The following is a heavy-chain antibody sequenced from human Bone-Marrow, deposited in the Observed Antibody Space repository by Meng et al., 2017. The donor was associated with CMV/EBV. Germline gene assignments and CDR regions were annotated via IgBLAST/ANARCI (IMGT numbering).Heavy chain of an antibody. CDR1: GGSISSSSYY. J-gene: IGHJ6*02. CDR2: IYYSGST. Sequence: SETLSLTCTVSGGSISSSSYYWGWIRQPPGKGLEWIGSIYYSGSTYYNPSLKSRVTISVDTSKNQFSLKLSSVTAADTAVYYCARLRAVAGPYYYYYYGMDVWGQGTTFTVSS. CDR3: ARLRAVAGPYYYYYYGMDV. D-gene: IGHD6-19*01. V-gene: IGHV4-39*07.